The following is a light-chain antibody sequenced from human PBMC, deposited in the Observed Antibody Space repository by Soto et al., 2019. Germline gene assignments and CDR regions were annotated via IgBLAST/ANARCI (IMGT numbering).Light chain of an antibody. CDR1: SSDVGGYNY. J-gene: IGLJ2*01. CDR3: CSYAGSYTFVV. Sequence: HSALTQPRSVSGSPGQSVTISCTGTSSDVGGYNYVSWYQQHPGKAPKLMTYDVSKRPSGVPDRFSGSKSGNTASLTISGLQAEDEADYYCCSYAGSYTFVVFGGGTKLTVL. CDR2: DVS. V-gene: IGLV2-11*01.